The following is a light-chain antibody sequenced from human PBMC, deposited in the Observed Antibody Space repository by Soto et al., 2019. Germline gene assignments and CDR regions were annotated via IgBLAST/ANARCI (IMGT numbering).Light chain of an antibody. V-gene: IGLV2-14*03. Sequence: QSALTQPASVSGSPGQSSTLSCTGTASDIGGYNFVSWYQQSAGKAPKLIIYDVSHRPAGVSDRFSASKSGNTAALTISALRSEDEADYYCSSYTSSATLVFGSGTKVTVL. CDR3: SSYTSSATLV. CDR1: ASDIGGYNF. CDR2: DVS. J-gene: IGLJ1*01.